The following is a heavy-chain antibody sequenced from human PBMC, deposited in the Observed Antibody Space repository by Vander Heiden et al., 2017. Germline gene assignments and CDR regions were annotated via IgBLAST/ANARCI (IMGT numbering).Heavy chain of an antibody. CDR2: ISGSGGTT. J-gene: IGHJ4*02. V-gene: IGHV3-23*01. CDR1: AFTFRNYA. CDR3: AKSPTWSMIVPLDY. D-gene: IGHD3-22*01. Sequence: EVQLLESGGGLVQAGGSLRLPCAASAFTFRNYAMSWVRQAPGKGLEWVSAISGSGGTTYYADSVKGRFTISRDASKNTLYLQMNSLRAEDTAVYYCAKSPTWSMIVPLDYWGQGTLVTVCS.